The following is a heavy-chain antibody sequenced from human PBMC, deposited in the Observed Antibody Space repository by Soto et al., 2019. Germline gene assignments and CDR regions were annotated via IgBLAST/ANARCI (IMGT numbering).Heavy chain of an antibody. V-gene: IGHV3-73*01. J-gene: IGHJ3*02. CDR3: AVRALQDFDWPRDGMDAFDI. Sequence: WGSMRLSCAASGVTFSGSAMHWIRQTSGKGLEWVGRIRSKANSYATAYAASVKGRFTISRDDSKNTAYLQINSLKAEDTAVYYCAVRALQDFDWPRDGMDAFDILGQGTMVTVSS. CDR1: GVTFSGSA. D-gene: IGHD3-9*01. CDR2: IRSKANSYAT.